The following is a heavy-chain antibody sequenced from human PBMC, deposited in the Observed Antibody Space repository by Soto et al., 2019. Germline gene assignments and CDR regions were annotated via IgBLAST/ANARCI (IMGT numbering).Heavy chain of an antibody. CDR1: GYSFTSYW. D-gene: IGHD5-18*01. V-gene: IGHV5-51*01. J-gene: IGHJ4*02. CDR2: IYPGDSDT. Sequence: PGESLKISCKGSGYSFTSYWIGWVRQMPGKGLEWMGIIYPGDSDTRYSPSFQGQVTISADKPISTAYLQWSSLKASDTAMYYCARHFLRGTAMAPFDYWGQGTLVTVSS. CDR3: ARHFLRGTAMAPFDY.